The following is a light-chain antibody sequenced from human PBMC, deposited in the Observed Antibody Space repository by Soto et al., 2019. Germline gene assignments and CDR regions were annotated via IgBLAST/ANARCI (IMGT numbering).Light chain of an antibody. Sequence: DIPMTQSPSSLSASVGDRVTITCRASQGIGNDLGWYQQKPGKAPKRLIYAASSLQSGVPSRFSGSGSGTEFTLTISSLQPEDFATYYCLQHNNYPLTFGGGTKVKI. V-gene: IGKV1-17*01. CDR2: AAS. CDR3: LQHNNYPLT. J-gene: IGKJ4*01. CDR1: QGIGND.